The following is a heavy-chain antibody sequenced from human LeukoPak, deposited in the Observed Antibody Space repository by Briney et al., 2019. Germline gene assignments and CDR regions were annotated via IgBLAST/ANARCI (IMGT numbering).Heavy chain of an antibody. D-gene: IGHD3-3*01. CDR3: VRDNPPLRFLEWLSLTIDY. J-gene: IGHJ4*02. CDR1: GGSISSYY. Sequence: SETLSLTCTVSGGSISSYYWSWIRQPAGKGLEWIGRIYTSGSTNYNPSLKSRVTMSVDTSKNQFSLKLSSVTAADTAVYYCVRDNPPLRFLEWLSLTIDYWGQGTLVTVSS. V-gene: IGHV4-4*07. CDR2: IYTSGST.